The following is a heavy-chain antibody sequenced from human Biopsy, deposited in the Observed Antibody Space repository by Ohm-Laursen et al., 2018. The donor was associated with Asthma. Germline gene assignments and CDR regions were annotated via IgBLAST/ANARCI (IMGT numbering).Heavy chain of an antibody. CDR1: GGSISSSSYY. V-gene: IGHV4-39*01. CDR3: ARPREYYYDSSGYYYHAFDI. D-gene: IGHD3-22*01. J-gene: IGHJ3*02. Sequence: SGTLSLTCTVSGGSISSSSYYWGWIRQPPGKGLEWIGSIYYSGSTYYNPSLKSRVTISVDTPKNQFSLKLSSVTAADTAVYYCARPREYYYDSSGYYYHAFDIWGQGTMVTVSS. CDR2: IYYSGST.